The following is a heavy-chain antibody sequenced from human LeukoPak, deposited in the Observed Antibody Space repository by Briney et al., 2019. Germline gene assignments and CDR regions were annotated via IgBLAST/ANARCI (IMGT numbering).Heavy chain of an antibody. J-gene: IGHJ4*02. D-gene: IGHD5-18*01. V-gene: IGHV3-48*01. CDR3: AKSQLGGVYYFDY. Sequence: PGGSLRLSRAASGFTFSSYCMTWVRQAPGKGLEWVSYISGNSSTIYYADSVKGRLTISRDNSKNTLYLQMNSLRAEDTAVYYCAKSQLGGVYYFDYWGQGTLVTVSS. CDR1: GFTFSSYC. CDR2: ISGNSSTI.